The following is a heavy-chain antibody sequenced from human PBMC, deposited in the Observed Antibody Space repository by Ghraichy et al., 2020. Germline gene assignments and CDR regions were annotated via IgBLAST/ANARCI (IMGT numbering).Heavy chain of an antibody. J-gene: IGHJ4*02. Sequence: GGSLRLSCAASGFTFSNAWMTWVRQAPGRGLEWLGRIKRKSEGGTADYAAPVKGRFTISRDDSKNTLFLEMNSLKTEDTAVYYCTKDVRGWYFENWGQGTLVTVSS. CDR1: GFTFSNAW. CDR3: TKDVRGWYFEN. CDR2: IKRKSEGGTA. D-gene: IGHD6-19*01. V-gene: IGHV3-15*01.